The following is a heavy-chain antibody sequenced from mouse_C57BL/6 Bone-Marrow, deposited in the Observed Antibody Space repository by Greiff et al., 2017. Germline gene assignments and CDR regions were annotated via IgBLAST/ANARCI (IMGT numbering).Heavy chain of an antibody. CDR1: GYTFTSYW. V-gene: IGHV1-64*01. CDR3: ARKRVPAVWYFEV. Sequence: QVQLQQPGAELVKPGASVKLSCKASGYTFTSYWMHWVKQRPGQGLEWIGMIHPNSGSTNYNEKFKSKATLTVDKSSSTAYMQLTSLTSEDSAVYYCARKRVPAVWYFEVGAQGPRSPSPQ. CDR2: IHPNSGST. J-gene: IGHJ1*03.